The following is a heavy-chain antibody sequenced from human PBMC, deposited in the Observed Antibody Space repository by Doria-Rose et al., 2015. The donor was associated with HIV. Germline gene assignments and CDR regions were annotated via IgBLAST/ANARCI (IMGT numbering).Heavy chain of an antibody. D-gene: IGHD3-3*01. Sequence: PLLESVPGLVKPSETLSLTCSVSGAPVSSRGYYWNWIRQVPGKGPKSLGYTYYTGTSDYSPSLKSRLNMAVDTSKNQFSLKLSFVTAADTAVYYCARMGSYRELDYWGQGAL. CDR1: GAPVSSRGYY. CDR2: TYYTGTS. J-gene: IGHJ4*02. V-gene: IGHV4-31*03. CDR3: ARMGSYRELDY.